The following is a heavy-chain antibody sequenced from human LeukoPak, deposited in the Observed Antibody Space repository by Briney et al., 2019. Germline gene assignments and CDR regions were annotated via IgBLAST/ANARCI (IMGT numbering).Heavy chain of an antibody. Sequence: GGSLRLSCAVSGITLSNYGMSWVRQAPGKGLEWVAGISGSGGSTYYADSVKGRFTISRDNSKNTLYLQMNSLRAEDTAVYYCATDGLYYYDSSEQYYFDYWGQGTLVTVSS. CDR2: ISGSGGST. J-gene: IGHJ4*02. V-gene: IGHV3-23*01. CDR3: ATDGLYYYDSSEQYYFDY. D-gene: IGHD3-22*01. CDR1: GITLSNYG.